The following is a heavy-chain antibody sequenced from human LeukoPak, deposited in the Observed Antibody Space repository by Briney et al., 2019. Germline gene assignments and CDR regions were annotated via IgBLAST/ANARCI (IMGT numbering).Heavy chain of an antibody. D-gene: IGHD5-18*01. CDR1: GGSIISYY. Sequence: SETLSLTCTVSGGSIISYYWSWIRQSPQKGLEWIAYIHSSGKTNYNPSLKSRVTISVDTSKNQFSLKLSSVTAADTAVYYCARKGVYYSYGYAHGYFDYWGQGTLVTVSS. CDR3: ARKGVYYSYGYAHGYFDY. V-gene: IGHV4-59*12. J-gene: IGHJ4*02. CDR2: IHSSGKT.